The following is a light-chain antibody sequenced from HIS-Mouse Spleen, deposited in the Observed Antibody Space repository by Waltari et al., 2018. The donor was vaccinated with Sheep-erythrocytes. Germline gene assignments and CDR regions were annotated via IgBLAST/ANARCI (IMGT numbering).Light chain of an antibody. V-gene: IGLV3-9*01. CDR3: QVWDSSTVV. Sequence: SYELTQPLSVSVALGQTARITCGGNNIGSKNVNWYQQKPGKAPVLVIYRDSNRPSGIPERFSGSNSGNTATLTISRAQAGDEADYYCQVWDSSTVVFGGGTKLTVL. CDR2: RDS. CDR1: NIGSKN. J-gene: IGLJ2*01.